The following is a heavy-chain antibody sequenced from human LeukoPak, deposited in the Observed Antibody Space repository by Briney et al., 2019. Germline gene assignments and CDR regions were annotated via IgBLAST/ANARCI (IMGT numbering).Heavy chain of an antibody. CDR1: GGSFGGYY. CDR3: ARGGYDSSGYYYYFDY. D-gene: IGHD3-22*01. Sequence: SETLSLTCAVYGGSFGGYYWSWIRQPPGKGLEWIGEINHSGSTNYNPSLKSRVTISVDTSKNQFSLKLSSVTAADTAVYYCARGGYDSSGYYYYFDYWGQGTLVTVSS. CDR2: INHSGST. J-gene: IGHJ4*02. V-gene: IGHV4-34*01.